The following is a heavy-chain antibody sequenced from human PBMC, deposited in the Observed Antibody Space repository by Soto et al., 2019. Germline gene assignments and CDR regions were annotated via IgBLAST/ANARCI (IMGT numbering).Heavy chain of an antibody. J-gene: IGHJ6*03. CDR1: GYTFTSYG. Sequence: QVQLVQSGAEVKKPGASVKVSCKASGYTFTSYGISWVRQAPGQGLEWMGWISAYNGNTNYAQKLRGRVTMTTDTSTSTAYMELRSLRSDDTAVYYCARVIEWNDFGGYYYYMDVWGKGTTVTVSS. D-gene: IGHD1-1*01. CDR2: ISAYNGNT. CDR3: ARVIEWNDFGGYYYYMDV. V-gene: IGHV1-18*01.